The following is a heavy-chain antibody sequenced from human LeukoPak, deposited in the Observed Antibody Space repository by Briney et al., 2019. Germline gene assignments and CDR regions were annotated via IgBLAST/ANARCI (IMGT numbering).Heavy chain of an antibody. Sequence: TLSLTCTVSGXSISSYYWSWIRQPPGKGLEWIGYIYYSGSTNYNPSLKSRVTISVDTSKNQFSLKLSSVTAADTAVYYCARLVGYAFDIWGQGTMVTVSS. CDR3: ARLVGYAFDI. J-gene: IGHJ3*02. D-gene: IGHD2-2*01. CDR1: GXSISSYY. CDR2: IYYSGST. V-gene: IGHV4-59*08.